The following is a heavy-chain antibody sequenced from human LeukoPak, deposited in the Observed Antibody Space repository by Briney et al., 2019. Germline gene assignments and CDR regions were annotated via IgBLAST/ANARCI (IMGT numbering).Heavy chain of an antibody. V-gene: IGHV3-30*02. D-gene: IGHD2-15*01. Sequence: GGSLRLSCAASGFTFSSYGMHWVRQAPGKGLEWVAFIRYDGSNKYYADSVKGRFTISRDNSKNTLYLQMNSLRAEDTAVYYCAKDVGYCSGGSCFRIDYWGQGTLVTVSS. CDR3: AKDVGYCSGGSCFRIDY. CDR2: IRYDGSNK. CDR1: GFTFSSYG. J-gene: IGHJ4*02.